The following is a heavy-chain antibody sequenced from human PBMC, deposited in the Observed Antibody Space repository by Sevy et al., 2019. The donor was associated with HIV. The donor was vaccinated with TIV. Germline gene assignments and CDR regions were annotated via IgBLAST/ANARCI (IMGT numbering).Heavy chain of an antibody. J-gene: IGHJ6*02. CDR1: GGSFSGYY. D-gene: IGHD3-22*01. CDR3: ARATYDSSGYYRYYYYGMDV. Sequence: SETLSLTCAVYGGSFSGYYWSWIRQPPGKGLEWIGEINHSGSTNYNPSLKSRVTISVDTSKHQFSLKLSSVTAADTAVYYCARATYDSSGYYRYYYYGMDVWGQGTTVTVSS. CDR2: INHSGST. V-gene: IGHV4-34*01.